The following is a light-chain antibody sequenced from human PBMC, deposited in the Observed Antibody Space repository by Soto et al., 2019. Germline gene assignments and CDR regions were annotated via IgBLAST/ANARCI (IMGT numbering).Light chain of an antibody. V-gene: IGKV3-11*01. CDR2: DAS. J-gene: IGKJ5*01. CDR1: QSVSSY. Sequence: EIVLTQSRATLSLSPGARATRSCRASQSVSSYLAWYQQKPGQAPRLLIYDASNRATGIPARFSGSGSGTDFTLTISSLEPEDFAVYYCQQRSNWPPRLTFGQGPRLEIK. CDR3: QQRSNWPPRLT.